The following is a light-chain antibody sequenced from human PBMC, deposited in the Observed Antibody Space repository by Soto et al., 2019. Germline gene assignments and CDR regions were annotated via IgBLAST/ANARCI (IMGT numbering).Light chain of an antibody. CDR1: QSVSSS. V-gene: IGKV3-15*01. Sequence: EIVMTQSPATLSVSPGERATLSCRASQSVSSSLAWYQQKPGQPPRLLIYGASTRATGIPARFGGSGSGTEFTLTISSLQSEDFAVYYCQQYNNWWTFGQGTKVEI. CDR2: GAS. CDR3: QQYNNWWT. J-gene: IGKJ1*01.